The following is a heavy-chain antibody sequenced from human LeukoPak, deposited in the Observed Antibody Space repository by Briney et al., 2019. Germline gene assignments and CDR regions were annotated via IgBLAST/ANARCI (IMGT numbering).Heavy chain of an antibody. D-gene: IGHD3-10*01. CDR1: GGSIGGGGYY. Sequence: SETLSLTCTVSGGSIGGGGYYWSWIRQPPGKGLEWIGYIYYSGSTYYNPSLKSRVTISVDTSKNQFSLKLSSVTAADTAVYYCASSAGRLWFGELSRWGQGTLVTVSS. CDR2: IYYSGST. CDR3: ASSAGRLWFGELSR. J-gene: IGHJ4*02. V-gene: IGHV4-31*03.